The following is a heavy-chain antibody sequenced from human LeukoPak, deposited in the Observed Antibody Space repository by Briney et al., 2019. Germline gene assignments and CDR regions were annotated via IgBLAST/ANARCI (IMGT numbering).Heavy chain of an antibody. D-gene: IGHD5-12*01. Sequence: SQTLSLTCAVSGGSISSGGYSWSWIRQPPGKGLEWIGYIYHSGSTYYNPSLKSRVTISVDRSKNQFSLKLSSVTAADTAVYYCARYYDYSGSYFDYWGQGTLVTVSS. CDR2: IYHSGST. CDR3: ARYYDYSGSYFDY. J-gene: IGHJ4*02. V-gene: IGHV4-30-2*02. CDR1: GGSISSGGYS.